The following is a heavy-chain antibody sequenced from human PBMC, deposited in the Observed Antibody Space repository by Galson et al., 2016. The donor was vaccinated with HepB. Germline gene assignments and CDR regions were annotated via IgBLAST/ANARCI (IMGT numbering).Heavy chain of an antibody. V-gene: IGHV1-69*06. CDR1: GGSFRDLA. D-gene: IGHD5/OR15-5a*01. Sequence: SVKVSCKASGGSFRDLAINWVRQAPGQGLEWMGGIVPIFDAPNYARKFQGSVTITADTSTSTAYMELDSLTSEDTAVYFCATGVLGLFDYWGQGTLVTVSS. CDR3: ATGVLGLFDY. CDR2: IVPIFDAP. J-gene: IGHJ4*02.